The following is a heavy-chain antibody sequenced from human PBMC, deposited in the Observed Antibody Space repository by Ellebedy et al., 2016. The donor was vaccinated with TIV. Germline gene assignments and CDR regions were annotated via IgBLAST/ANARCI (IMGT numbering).Heavy chain of an antibody. J-gene: IGHJ4*02. CDR2: IHSGSSII. CDR3: AKSSEFDY. Sequence: GESLKISCATSGITFKNAWMSWVRQAPGKGLEWVSWIHSGSSIIYYADSVKGRFTMSRDNAKNSLYLQMDSLRDEDTAVYYCAKSSEFDYWGQGTLVTVSS. D-gene: IGHD6-19*01. CDR1: GITFKNAW. V-gene: IGHV3-48*02.